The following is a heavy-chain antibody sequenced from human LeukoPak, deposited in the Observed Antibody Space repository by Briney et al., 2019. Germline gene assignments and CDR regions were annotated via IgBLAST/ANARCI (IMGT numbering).Heavy chain of an antibody. Sequence: PGGSLRLSCAASGFTFSSYSMNWVRQAPGKGLEWVSSISISSSHKYYADSVKGRVTISRDNAKNSLYLQMNSLRAEDTAVYYCARDARSGYLNIDYWGQGNLVTVSS. D-gene: IGHD5-12*01. CDR1: GFTFSSYS. CDR2: ISISSSHK. J-gene: IGHJ4*02. CDR3: ARDARSGYLNIDY. V-gene: IGHV3-21*01.